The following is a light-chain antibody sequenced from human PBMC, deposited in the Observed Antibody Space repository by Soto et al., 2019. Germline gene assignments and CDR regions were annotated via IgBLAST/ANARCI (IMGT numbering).Light chain of an antibody. CDR3: CSHAGSYTFRV. Sequence: QSALTQPRSVSGSPGQSVTISCTGTSSDGGGSDYVSWFQHYPGKGPKLLIYDVTRRPSGVPDRFSGSKSGNTASLTISGLQVEDEADYYCCSHAGSYTFRVFGTGTKLTVL. CDR2: DVT. J-gene: IGLJ1*01. V-gene: IGLV2-11*01. CDR1: SSDGGGSDY.